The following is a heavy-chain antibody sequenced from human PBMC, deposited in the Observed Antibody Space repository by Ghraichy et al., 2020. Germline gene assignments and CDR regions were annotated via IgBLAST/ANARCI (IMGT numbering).Heavy chain of an antibody. CDR3: ARRFNEYASWFDP. J-gene: IGHJ5*02. Sequence: SETLSLTCTVSGGSISSYYWSWIRQPPGKGLEWIGYIYYSGRTNYNPSLKSRVTISVDTSKNQFSLKLSSVTAADTAVYYCARRFNEYASWFDPWGQGTLVTVSS. D-gene: IGHD2-8*01. CDR2: IYYSGRT. V-gene: IGHV4-59*08. CDR1: GGSISSYY.